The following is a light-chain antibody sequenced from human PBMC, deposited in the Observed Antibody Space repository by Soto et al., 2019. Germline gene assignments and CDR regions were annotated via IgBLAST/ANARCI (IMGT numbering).Light chain of an antibody. Sequence: DLQMTQSPSSLSASVGDRGTITCQASQDISNYLNWYQQKPGKAPKLLIYDASNLETGVPSRFSGSGSGTDFTFTISSLQPEDIATYYCQQYDNLPYTFGQGTKLEIK. J-gene: IGKJ2*01. CDR3: QQYDNLPYT. V-gene: IGKV1-33*01. CDR2: DAS. CDR1: QDISNY.